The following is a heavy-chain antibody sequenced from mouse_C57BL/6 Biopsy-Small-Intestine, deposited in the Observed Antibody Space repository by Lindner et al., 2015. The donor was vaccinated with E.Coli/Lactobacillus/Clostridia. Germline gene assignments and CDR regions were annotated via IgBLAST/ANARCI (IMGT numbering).Heavy chain of an antibody. D-gene: IGHD1-1*01. CDR2: INPKSGAT. V-gene: IGHV1-72*04. CDR3: ARMVPLGGFGNYGMDV. Sequence: SVKVSCKASGYTFTGYYMHWVRQAPGQGLEWMGWINPKSGATNYAQKFQGRGTMTRDTSISTAYLELTRLRSDDTAVYYCARMVPLGGFGNYGMDVWGPGTTVTVSS. J-gene: IGHJ1*01. CDR1: GYTFTGYY.